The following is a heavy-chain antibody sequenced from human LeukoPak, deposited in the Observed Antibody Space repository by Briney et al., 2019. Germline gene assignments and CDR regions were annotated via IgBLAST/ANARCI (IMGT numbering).Heavy chain of an antibody. CDR1: GYPITRGSY. D-gene: IGHD1-26*01. Sequence: SETLSLTCTVSGYPITRGSYWGWIRQPPGKGLEWIANIYHSGSTYYNPSLKSRVTISVDTSKNQFSLKLSSVTAADTAVYYCARGGSYPTDFDYWGQGTLVTVSS. CDR2: IYHSGST. J-gene: IGHJ4*02. CDR3: ARGGSYPTDFDY. V-gene: IGHV4-38-2*02.